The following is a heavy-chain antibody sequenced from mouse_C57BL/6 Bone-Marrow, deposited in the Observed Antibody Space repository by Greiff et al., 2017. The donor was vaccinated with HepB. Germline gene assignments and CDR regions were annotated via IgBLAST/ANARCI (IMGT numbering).Heavy chain of an antibody. Sequence: VKLVESGAELARPGASVKLSCKASGYTFTSYGISWVKQRTGQGLEWIGEIYPRSGNTYYNEKFKGKATLTADKSSSTAYMELRSLTSEDSAVYFCANLLWLRRRDYFDYWGQGTTLTVSS. CDR1: GYTFTSYG. J-gene: IGHJ2*01. V-gene: IGHV1-81*01. D-gene: IGHD2-2*01. CDR3: ANLLWLRRRDYFDY. CDR2: IYPRSGNT.